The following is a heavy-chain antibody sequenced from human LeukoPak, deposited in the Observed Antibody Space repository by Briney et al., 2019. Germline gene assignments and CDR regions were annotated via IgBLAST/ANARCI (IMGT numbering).Heavy chain of an antibody. J-gene: IGHJ6*02. CDR3: ARDYYGSVGYYGAGYSYGMDV. CDR2: IYYSGST. CDR1: GGSISSHY. D-gene: IGHD3-22*01. V-gene: IGHV4-59*11. Sequence: SETLSLTCSVSGGSISSHYWSWIRQPPGKGLEWIGYIYYSGSTYYNPSLKSRVTISVDTSKKHFSLNLTSVSAADTAVYYCARDYYGSVGYYGAGYSYGMDVWGQGTTVTVSS.